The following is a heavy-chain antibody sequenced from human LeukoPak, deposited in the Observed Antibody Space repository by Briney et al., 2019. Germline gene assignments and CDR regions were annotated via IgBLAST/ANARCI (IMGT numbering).Heavy chain of an antibody. J-gene: IGHJ3*02. CDR2: IYTGWNT. CDR3: ARDWYYYDSSGYWTGAFDI. Sequence: PGGSLRLSCAASGLTVSSNYMTWLGPGPGKGLEGVSVIYTGWNTYYADSVKGRFTISRDSSKKTLFLQRTSLCAEDTVVYYCARDWYYYDSSGYWTGAFDIWGQGTMVTVSS. CDR1: GLTVSSNY. D-gene: IGHD3-22*01. V-gene: IGHV3-66*01.